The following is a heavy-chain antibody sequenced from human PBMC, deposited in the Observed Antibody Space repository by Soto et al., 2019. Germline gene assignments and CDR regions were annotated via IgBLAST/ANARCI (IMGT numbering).Heavy chain of an antibody. CDR3: ARDREGSYDLDY. D-gene: IGHD5-12*01. J-gene: IGHJ4*02. Sequence: SETLSLTRTVSGGSISSYYWSWIRQPAGKGLGWIGRIYTSGSTNYNPSLKSRVTMSVDTSKNQFSLKLSSVTAADTAVYYCARDREGSYDLDYWGQGTLVTVSS. CDR1: GGSISSYY. CDR2: IYTSGST. V-gene: IGHV4-4*07.